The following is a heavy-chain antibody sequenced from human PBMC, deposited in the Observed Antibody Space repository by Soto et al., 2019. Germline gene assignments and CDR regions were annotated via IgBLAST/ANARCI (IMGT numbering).Heavy chain of an antibody. Sequence: GASVKVSCKASGYTFTSYGISWVRQAPGQGLEWMGWTSAYNGNTNYAQKLQGRVTMTTDTSTSTAYMELRSLRSDDTAVYYCARGPEYSSSSGPLPIDYWGQGTLVTVSS. D-gene: IGHD6-6*01. V-gene: IGHV1-18*01. CDR1: GYTFTSYG. J-gene: IGHJ4*02. CDR2: TSAYNGNT. CDR3: ARGPEYSSSSGPLPIDY.